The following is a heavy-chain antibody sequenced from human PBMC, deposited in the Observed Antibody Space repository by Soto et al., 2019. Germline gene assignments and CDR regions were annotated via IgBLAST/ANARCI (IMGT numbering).Heavy chain of an antibody. Sequence: GGSLRLSCAASGFTFDDYNMHWVRQAPGKGLEWVSLISRDGTNTNYAESVKGRFTISRDNSKNSPYLQMNSLRTEDTALYYCVKETYYYDVSSYYPLGSWGQGTLVTVSS. CDR1: GFTFDDYN. D-gene: IGHD3-22*01. V-gene: IGHV3-43*01. CDR3: VKETYYYDVSSYYPLGS. CDR2: ISRDGTNT. J-gene: IGHJ5*02.